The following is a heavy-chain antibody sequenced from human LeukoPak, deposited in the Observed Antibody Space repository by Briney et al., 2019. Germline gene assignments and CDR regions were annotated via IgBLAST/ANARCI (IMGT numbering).Heavy chain of an antibody. D-gene: IGHD3-22*01. J-gene: IGHJ3*02. CDR1: GFTFNTYA. CDR3: ARGAPIVVGNDAFDI. Sequence: PGGSLRLSCAASGFTFNTYAMNWVRQAPGKGLEWVSAITDSGGTTYYADSVKGRFIISRDNSKNTLYLQMGSLRAEDMAVYYCARGAPIVVGNDAFDIWGQGTMVTVSS. V-gene: IGHV3-23*01. CDR2: ITDSGGTT.